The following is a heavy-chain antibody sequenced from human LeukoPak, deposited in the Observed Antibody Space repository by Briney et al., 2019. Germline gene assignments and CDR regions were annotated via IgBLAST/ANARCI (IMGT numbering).Heavy chain of an antibody. CDR3: ARGDIVATPYFDY. V-gene: IGHV1-69*01. J-gene: IGHJ4*02. CDR1: GGTFSSYA. D-gene: IGHD5-12*01. CDR2: IIPIFGTA. Sequence: SVKVSRKASGGTFSSYAISWVRQAPGQGLEWMGGIIPIFGTANYAQKFQGRVTITADESTSTAYMELSSLRSEDAAVYYCARGDIVATPYFDYWGQGTLVTVSS.